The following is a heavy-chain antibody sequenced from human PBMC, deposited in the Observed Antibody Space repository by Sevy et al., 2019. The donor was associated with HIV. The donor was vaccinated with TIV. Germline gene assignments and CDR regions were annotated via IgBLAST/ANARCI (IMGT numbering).Heavy chain of an antibody. J-gene: IGHJ4*02. V-gene: IGHV3-21*01. CDR2: ISSSSSYI. D-gene: IGHD1-26*01. CDR1: GFTFSSYS. Sequence: GGSLRLSCAASGFTFSSYSMNWVRQAPGKGLEWVSSISSSSSYIYYADSVKGRFTISRDNAKNSLYLQMNSLRAEDTTVYYCAGWESPWVSYYFEYSYEFDYWGQGTLVTISS. CDR3: AGWESPWVSYYFEYSYEFDY.